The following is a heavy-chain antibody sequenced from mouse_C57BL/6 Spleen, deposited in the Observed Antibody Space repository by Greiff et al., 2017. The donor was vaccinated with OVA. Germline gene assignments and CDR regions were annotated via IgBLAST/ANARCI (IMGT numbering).Heavy chain of an antibody. CDR3: AKPFYYYGSSYHYYAMDY. Sequence: VQLQESGPGLVAPSQSLSITCTVSGFSLTSYGVSWVRQPPGKGLEWLGVIWGDGSTNYHSPLISRLSISKDNSKSQVFLKLNSLQTADTATYSCAKPFYYYGSSYHYYAMDYWGQGTSVTVSS. CDR1: GFSLTSYG. CDR2: IWGDGST. V-gene: IGHV2-3*01. J-gene: IGHJ4*01. D-gene: IGHD1-1*01.